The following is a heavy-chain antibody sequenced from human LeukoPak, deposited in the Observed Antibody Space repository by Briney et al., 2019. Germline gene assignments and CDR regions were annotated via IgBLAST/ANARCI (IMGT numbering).Heavy chain of an antibody. J-gene: IGHJ4*02. V-gene: IGHV3-7*03. CDR1: GFTFSAYW. CDR3: ARDGGPFDS. D-gene: IGHD3-16*01. Sequence: GGSLRLSCAASGFTFSAYWMSWVRQAPGKGLEWVANIKQDESEKYCVDSVKGRFTITRDNAKKSLYLQMNSLRAEDTAVYYCARDGGPFDSWGQGTLVTVSS. CDR2: IKQDESEK.